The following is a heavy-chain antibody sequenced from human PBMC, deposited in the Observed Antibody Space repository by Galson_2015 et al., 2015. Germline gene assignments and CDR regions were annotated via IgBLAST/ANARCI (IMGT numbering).Heavy chain of an antibody. J-gene: IGHJ6*02. CDR2: ISAYNGNT. CDR1: GYTFTSYG. CDR3: ARGVAVDTAMAYYYYYYGMDV. V-gene: IGHV1-18*04. Sequence: SVKVSCKASGYTFTSYGISWVRQAPGQGLEWMGWISAYNGNTNYAQKLQGRVTMTTDTSTSTAYMELRSLRSDDTAVYYCARGVAVDTAMAYYYYYYGMDVWGQGTTVTVSS. D-gene: IGHD5-18*01.